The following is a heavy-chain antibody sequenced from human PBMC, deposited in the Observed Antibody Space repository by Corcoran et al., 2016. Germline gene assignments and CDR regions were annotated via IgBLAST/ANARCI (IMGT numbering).Heavy chain of an antibody. CDR1: GYTFTGYY. CDR3: ARVTLDCSGGSCYLWYFDY. V-gene: IGHV1-2*02. D-gene: IGHD2-15*01. Sequence: QVQLVQSGAEVKKPGASVKVSCKASGYTFTGYYMHWVRQAPGQGLEWMGWINPNSGGTNYARKFQGRVTMTRDTSISTAYMELSRLRSDDTAVYYCARVTLDCSGGSCYLWYFDYWGQGTLVTVSS. J-gene: IGHJ4*02. CDR2: INPNSGGT.